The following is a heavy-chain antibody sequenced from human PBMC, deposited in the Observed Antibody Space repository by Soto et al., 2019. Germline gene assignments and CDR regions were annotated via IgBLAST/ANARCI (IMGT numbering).Heavy chain of an antibody. CDR2: IYYSGST. Sequence: SETLSLTCTVSGGSISSGGYYWSWIRQHPGKGLEWIGYIYYSGSTYYNPSIKSRVTISVDTSKNQSSLKLSSVTVAETAVYYCARGLSLWVDYWGQGTLVTVAS. CDR1: GGSISSGGYY. J-gene: IGHJ4*02. CDR3: ARGLSLWVDY. V-gene: IGHV4-31*03. D-gene: IGHD3-10*01.